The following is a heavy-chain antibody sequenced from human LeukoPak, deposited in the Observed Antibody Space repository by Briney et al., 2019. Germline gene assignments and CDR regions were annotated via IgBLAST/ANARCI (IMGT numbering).Heavy chain of an antibody. CDR3: VRDLTGSWAFDV. CDR1: GFTFSSFA. V-gene: IGHV3-64D*09. Sequence: PGGSLRLSCSASGFTFSSFAMHWVRQAPGKGLEYVSLITPNGGSTNYADSVKGRFTISRDDSKNPLYLQMNSLRPEDTAMYFCVRDLTGSWAFDVWGQGTMVTVSS. J-gene: IGHJ3*01. D-gene: IGHD7-27*01. CDR2: ITPNGGST.